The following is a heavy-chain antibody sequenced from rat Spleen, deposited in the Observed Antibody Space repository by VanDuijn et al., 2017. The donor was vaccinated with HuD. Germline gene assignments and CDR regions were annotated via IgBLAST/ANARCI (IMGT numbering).Heavy chain of an antibody. CDR3: AVAGYVY. CDR1: GFTFSNYD. V-gene: IGHV5S13*01. CDR2: ISNDGGTT. D-gene: IGHD1-7*01. Sequence: EVQLVESGGGLVQPGRSLKLSCAASGFTFSNYDMAWVRQAPTKGLEWVASISNDGGTTYYPDSVKGRFTISRDNAENTVYLQMNSLRSEDTATYYCAVAGYVYWGHGVMVTVSS. J-gene: IGHJ2*01.